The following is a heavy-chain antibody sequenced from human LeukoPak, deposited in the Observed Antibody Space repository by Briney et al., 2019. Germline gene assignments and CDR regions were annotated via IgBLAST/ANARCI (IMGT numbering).Heavy chain of an antibody. D-gene: IGHD6-19*01. CDR1: GFTFSTYS. CDR2: IGSSDSTI. J-gene: IGHJ4*02. V-gene: IGHV3-48*01. CDR3: ARAVAGLRHFDY. Sequence: GGSLRLSCAASGFTFSTYSMNWVRQAPGKGLEWVSYIGSSDSTIYYADSVKGRFTISRDNAKNSLYLQMNSLRAEDTAVYYCARAVAGLRHFDYWGQGTLVTVSS.